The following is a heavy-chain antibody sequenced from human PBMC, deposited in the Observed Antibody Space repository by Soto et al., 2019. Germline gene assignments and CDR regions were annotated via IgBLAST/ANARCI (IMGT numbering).Heavy chain of an antibody. D-gene: IGHD3-10*01. V-gene: IGHV4-31*03. J-gene: IGHJ4*02. CDR1: GGSISSGGDY. CDR2: IYYTGGA. Sequence: SETLSLTCTVSGGSISSGGDYWSWIRQRPGKGLEWIGYIYYTGGAYYNPSLKSRLTLSVDTAKSQFSLKLTSVTTADTAVYFCARGLTMLREVMDSWGQGTLVTVSS. CDR3: ARGLTMLREVMDS.